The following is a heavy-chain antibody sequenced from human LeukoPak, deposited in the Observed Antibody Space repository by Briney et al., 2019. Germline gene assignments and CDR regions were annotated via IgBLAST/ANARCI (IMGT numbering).Heavy chain of an antibody. CDR2: LNPDGGGA. Sequence: ASVEVSCKASGYTFTRYYIHWVRQAPGQGLEWMGWLNPDGGGAYYAQSFQGRVTMTRDTSISTAYMELSSLRFDDTAVYYCARVGPIDYYYYPMDVWGQGTTVTVSS. J-gene: IGHJ6*02. V-gene: IGHV1-2*02. CDR3: ARVGPIDYYYYPMDV. CDR1: GYTFTRYY.